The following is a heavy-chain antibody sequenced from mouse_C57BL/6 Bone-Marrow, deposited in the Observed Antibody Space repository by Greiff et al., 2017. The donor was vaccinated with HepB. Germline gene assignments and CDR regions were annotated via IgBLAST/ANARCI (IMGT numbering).Heavy chain of an antibody. D-gene: IGHD2-1*01. CDR3: ARRVTRGAMDY. CDR1: GYTFTSYG. CDR2: IYPRSGDT. J-gene: IGHJ4*01. V-gene: IGHV1-81*01. Sequence: QVQLQQSGAELARPGASVKLSCTASGYTFTSYGISWVKQRTGQGLEWIGEIYPRSGDTYYNEKFKGKATLTADKSSSTAYMGLRSLTSEDSAVYFCARRVTRGAMDYWGQGTSVTVSS.